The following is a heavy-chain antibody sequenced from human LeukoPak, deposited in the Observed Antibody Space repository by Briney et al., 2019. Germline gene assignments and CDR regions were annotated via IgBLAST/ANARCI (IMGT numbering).Heavy chain of an antibody. CDR1: GFTFSNVW. J-gene: IGHJ4*02. Sequence: GGSLRLSCAASGFTFSNVWMSCVRQAPGEALEWGGRIKSKTDGGTTDYAATVKGRFTISRDDSKNTLYLQMNSLKTEDTAVYYCTTEEYLIFDYWGQGTLVTVSS. V-gene: IGHV3-15*01. D-gene: IGHD6-6*01. CDR2: IKSKTDGGTT. CDR3: TTEEYLIFDY.